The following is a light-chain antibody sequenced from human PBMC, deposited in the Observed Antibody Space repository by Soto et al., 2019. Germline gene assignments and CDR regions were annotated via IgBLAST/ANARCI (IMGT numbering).Light chain of an antibody. CDR3: QQYDILPIT. CDR2: DAS. J-gene: IGKJ5*01. CDR1: QGISSY. V-gene: IGKV1-33*01. Sequence: DIQMTQSPSSVSASIGDRVTIPCRASQGISSYLAWYQQKPGKAPNLLIYDASNLEIGVPSRFSGSGSGTHFTFTISSLQTEDIGTYYCQQYDILPITFGRGTRLEIK.